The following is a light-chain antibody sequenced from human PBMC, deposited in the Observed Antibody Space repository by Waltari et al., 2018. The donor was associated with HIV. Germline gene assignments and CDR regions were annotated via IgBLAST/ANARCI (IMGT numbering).Light chain of an antibody. CDR1: TPNIGSSN. J-gene: IGLJ2*01. Sequence: QSVLPQPPSASGTPGQRVIISCSGRTPNIGSSNVNWYQQFSRAAPKLRIYADAQRPSGVPDRFSGSKSGTSASLVISGLQSEDEADYYCSTWDDRLNGVVFGGGTRLTVV. CDR3: STWDDRLNGVV. V-gene: IGLV1-44*01. CDR2: ADA.